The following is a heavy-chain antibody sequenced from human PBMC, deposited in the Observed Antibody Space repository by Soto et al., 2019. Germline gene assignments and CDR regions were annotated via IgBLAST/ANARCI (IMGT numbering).Heavy chain of an antibody. D-gene: IGHD3-3*01. J-gene: IGHJ4*02. Sequence: GGSLRLSGAASGFTFSSYAINWVRQAPGEGLEWVSFISGGGDYTYYADSVKGRFTFSRDRSRNTLYLQMNTLRTEDTAIYYCTKSGNFDSWGLGTLVTVSS. V-gene: IGHV3-23*01. CDR3: TKSGNFDS. CDR2: ISGGGDYT. CDR1: GFTFSSYA.